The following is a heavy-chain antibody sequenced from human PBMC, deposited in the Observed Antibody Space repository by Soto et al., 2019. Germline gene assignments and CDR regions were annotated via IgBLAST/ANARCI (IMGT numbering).Heavy chain of an antibody. Sequence: AESLTTSCKGSSYSFTSYWIIWVLQMPGKGLEWMGRIDPSDSYTNYSPSFQGHVTISADKSISTAYLQWSSLKASDTAMYYCARLAPDTAMPTDSWGQGTLVTVSS. J-gene: IGHJ4*02. CDR3: ARLAPDTAMPTDS. CDR2: IDPSDSYT. D-gene: IGHD5-18*01. CDR1: SYSFTSYW. V-gene: IGHV5-10-1*01.